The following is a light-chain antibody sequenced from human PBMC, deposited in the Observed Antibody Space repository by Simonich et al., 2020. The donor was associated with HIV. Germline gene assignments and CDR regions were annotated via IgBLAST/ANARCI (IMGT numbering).Light chain of an antibody. CDR1: SSDVGGYDY. V-gene: IGLV2-14*01. J-gene: IGLJ2*01. CDR2: DVS. CDR3: SSYTSSSTVV. Sequence: QSALTQPRSVSGSPGQSVTISCTGTSSDVGGYDYVSWHQQHPGKAPKLMIYDVSNRPSGVSNRFSGSKSGNTASLTISGLQAEDEADYYCSSYTSSSTVVFGGGTKLTVL.